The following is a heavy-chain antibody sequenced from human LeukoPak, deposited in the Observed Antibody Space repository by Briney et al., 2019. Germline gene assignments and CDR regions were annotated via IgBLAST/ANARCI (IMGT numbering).Heavy chain of an antibody. V-gene: IGHV1-2*02. CDR1: GYTFTRYY. Sequence: ASLKVSCKAAGYTFTRYYMHWVRQAPGQGLEWMGWINPNSGGTNYEQKFQGRVTMTRDTSISTAYMELSRPTSDDTAVYYCARDPPIGGADVFDIWGQGTMVTVSS. D-gene: IGHD3-10*01. J-gene: IGHJ3*02. CDR3: ARDPPIGGADVFDI. CDR2: INPNSGGT.